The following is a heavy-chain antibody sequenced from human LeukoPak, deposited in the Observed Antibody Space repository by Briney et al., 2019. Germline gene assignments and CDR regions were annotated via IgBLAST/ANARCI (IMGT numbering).Heavy chain of an antibody. J-gene: IGHJ3*02. Sequence: PGGSLRLSCAASGFTFSSYAMHWVRQAPGKGLEWVSVIYTAGSTYYADSVKGRFTISRDNSKNTLYLQMNSLRAEDTAVYYCARDLYGGSDAFDIWGQGTMVTVSS. V-gene: IGHV3-53*01. CDR2: IYTAGST. CDR1: GFTFSSYA. CDR3: ARDLYGGSDAFDI. D-gene: IGHD3-16*01.